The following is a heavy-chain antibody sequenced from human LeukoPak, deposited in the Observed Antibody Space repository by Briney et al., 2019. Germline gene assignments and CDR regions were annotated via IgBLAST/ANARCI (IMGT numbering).Heavy chain of an antibody. J-gene: IGHJ3*02. Sequence: PSETLSLTCTVSGGSISSSSYYWGWIRQPPGKGLEWIGSIYYSGSTYYNPSLKSRVTISVDTSKNQFSLKLSSVTAADTAVYYCARGGYSGSYLTAFDIWGQGTMVTVSS. CDR3: ARGGYSGSYLTAFDI. CDR1: GGSISSSSYY. D-gene: IGHD1-26*01. CDR2: IYYSGST. V-gene: IGHV4-39*07.